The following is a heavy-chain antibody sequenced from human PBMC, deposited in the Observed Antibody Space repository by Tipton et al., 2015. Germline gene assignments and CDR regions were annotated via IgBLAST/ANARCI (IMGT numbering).Heavy chain of an antibody. CDR3: AREELDGGLDH. Sequence: QVQLVQSGPEVKKPGSSVKVSCKASGGTFNNYALSWLRQAPGQGLEWMGGIIPFLPTANYAQKFRGTVTITADESTSTTYMELTSLRSEDTAVYYCAREELDGGLDHWGQGTLVTASS. V-gene: IGHV1-69*01. J-gene: IGHJ5*02. D-gene: IGHD2-15*01. CDR2: IIPFLPTA. CDR1: GGTFNNYA.